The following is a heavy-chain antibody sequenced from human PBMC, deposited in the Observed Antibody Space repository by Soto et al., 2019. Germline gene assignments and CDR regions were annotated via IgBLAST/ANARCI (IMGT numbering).Heavy chain of an antibody. CDR2: INAGNGNT. CDR1: GYSFTTYA. D-gene: IGHD2-2*02. CDR3: ARDKGYCSGASCYNALFDY. V-gene: IGHV1-3*01. J-gene: IGHJ4*02. Sequence: QVQFVQSGAEVKKPGASVKVSCKASGYSFTTYAMHWVRQAPGQRLEWMGWINAGNGNTKNSQKFQGRVTITRDTSASTVYMELVSLGSENTAVYYCARDKGYCSGASCYNALFDYWGQGTLVTVSS.